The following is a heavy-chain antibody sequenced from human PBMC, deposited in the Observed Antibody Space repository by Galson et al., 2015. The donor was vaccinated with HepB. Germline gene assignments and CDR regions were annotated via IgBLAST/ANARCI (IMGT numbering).Heavy chain of an antibody. CDR1: GFSFDDYA. CDR2: ITWNSGNI. V-gene: IGHV3-9*01. J-gene: IGHJ4*02. CDR3: ARSRSYYGPLDY. Sequence: SLRLSCAASGFSFDDYAMHWVRQAPGKGLEWVSGITWNSGNIDYADSVKGRFTISRDNAKNSLNLQVNSLRGEDTALYHCARSRSYYGPLDYWGPGTLVTVSS. D-gene: IGHD1-26*01.